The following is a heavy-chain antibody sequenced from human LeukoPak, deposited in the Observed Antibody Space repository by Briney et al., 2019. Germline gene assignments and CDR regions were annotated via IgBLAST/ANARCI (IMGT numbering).Heavy chain of an antibody. Sequence: PSETLSLTCAVSGGSISSSNWWSWVRQPPGKGLEWIGEIYHSGSTNYNPSLKSRVTISVDTSKNQFSLKLSSVTAADTAVYYCARDGSALFEYWGQGTLVTVSS. CDR3: ARDGSALFEY. CDR2: IYHSGST. V-gene: IGHV4-4*02. J-gene: IGHJ4*02. CDR1: GGSISSSNW.